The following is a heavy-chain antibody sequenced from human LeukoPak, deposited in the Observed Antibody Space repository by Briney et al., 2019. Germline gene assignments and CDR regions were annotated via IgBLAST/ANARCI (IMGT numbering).Heavy chain of an antibody. CDR1: GGSISSYY. Sequence: SETLSLTCTVSGGSISSYYWSWIRQPPGKGLEWIGYIYYSGTTNYNPSLKSRVTISVDTSKNQFSLKLSSVTAADPTVYYCARGVYIAAAQYGYWGQGTLVTVSS. J-gene: IGHJ4*02. CDR2: IYYSGTT. CDR3: ARGVYIAAAQYGY. V-gene: IGHV4-59*01. D-gene: IGHD6-13*01.